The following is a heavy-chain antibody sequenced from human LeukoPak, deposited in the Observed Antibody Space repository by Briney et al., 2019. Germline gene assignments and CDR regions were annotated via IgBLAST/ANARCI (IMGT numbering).Heavy chain of an antibody. CDR1: GGSISSSIYY. CDR3: ARKGDV. Sequence: SETLSLTCTVSGGSISSSIYYWGWIRQPPGKGLEWIGRIYASGSTDYNPSLKSRVTISLDTSKNQFSLKLNSVTAADTAVYYCARKGDVWGKGTTVTVSS. J-gene: IGHJ6*04. CDR2: IYASGST. V-gene: IGHV4-39*07.